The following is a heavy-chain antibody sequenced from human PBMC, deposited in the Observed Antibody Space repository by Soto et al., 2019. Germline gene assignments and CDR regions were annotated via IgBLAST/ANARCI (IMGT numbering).Heavy chain of an antibody. CDR3: ARSLQGPGAFDI. CDR1: GVTFSSYW. CDR2: INSDGSST. Sequence: EVQLVESGGGLVQPGGSLRLSCAASGVTFSSYWMHWVRQAPGKGLVWVSRINSDGSSTSYADSVKGRFTISRDNAKNKLYLQMNSLRAEDTAVYDCARSLQGPGAFDIWGQGTMVTGSS. J-gene: IGHJ3*02. V-gene: IGHV3-74*01.